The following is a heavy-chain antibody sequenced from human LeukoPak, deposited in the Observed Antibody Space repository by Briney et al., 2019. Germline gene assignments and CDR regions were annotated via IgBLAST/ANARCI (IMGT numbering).Heavy chain of an antibody. CDR3: AKESTIFGVVPIYYFDY. CDR2: ISSSGSTI. V-gene: IGHV3-48*03. D-gene: IGHD3-3*01. J-gene: IGHJ4*02. CDR1: GFTFSSYE. Sequence: PGGSLRLSCAASGFTFSSYEMNWVRQAPGKGLEWVSYISSSGSTIYYADSVKGRFTISRDNAKNSLYLQMNSLRAEDTAVYYCAKESTIFGVVPIYYFDYWGQGTLVTVSS.